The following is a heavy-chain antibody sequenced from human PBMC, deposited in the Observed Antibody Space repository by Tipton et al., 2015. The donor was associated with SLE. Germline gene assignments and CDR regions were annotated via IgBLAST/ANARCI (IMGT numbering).Heavy chain of an antibody. D-gene: IGHD4-17*01. J-gene: IGHJ4*02. V-gene: IGHV4-34*01. Sequence: TLSLTCAAYGGSFSGYYWSWIRQPPGKGLEWIGEINHSGSTNYNPSLKSRVTISVDTSKNQFSLKLSSVTAADTAVYYCARAHDYGDYVDYWGQGTLVTVSS. CDR3: ARAHDYGDYVDY. CDR2: INHSGST. CDR1: GGSFSGYY.